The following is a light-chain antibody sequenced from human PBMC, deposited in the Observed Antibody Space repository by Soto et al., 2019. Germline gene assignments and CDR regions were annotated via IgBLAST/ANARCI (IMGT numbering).Light chain of an antibody. J-gene: IGLJ1*01. V-gene: IGLV2-11*01. CDR2: DVS. CDR3: CSYAGSSSPYV. CDR1: SSDVGGYNY. Sequence: QSALTQPRSVSGSPGQSVTISCTGTSSDVGGYNYVSWYQQHPGKAPKLMIYDVSKRPSGVPDRFSGSKSGNTASLTISGLKAEDEADYYCCSYAGSSSPYVFGTGTKVTVL.